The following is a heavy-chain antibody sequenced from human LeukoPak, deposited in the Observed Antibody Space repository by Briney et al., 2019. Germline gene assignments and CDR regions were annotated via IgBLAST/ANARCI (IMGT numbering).Heavy chain of an antibody. CDR1: GGTFSSYA. J-gene: IGHJ6*02. CDR3: ARGHTAMVYSYYYYGMDV. Sequence: SVKVSCKASGGTFSSYAISWVRQAPGQGLEWMGGIIPIFGTANYAQKFQGRVTITADESTSTAYMELSSLRSEDTAVYYCARGHTAMVYSYYYYGMDVWGQGTTVTVSS. CDR2: IIPIFGTA. D-gene: IGHD5-18*01. V-gene: IGHV1-69*13.